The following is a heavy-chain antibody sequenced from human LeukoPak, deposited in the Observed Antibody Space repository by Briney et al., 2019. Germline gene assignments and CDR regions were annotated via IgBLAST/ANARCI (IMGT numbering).Heavy chain of an antibody. CDR1: GFTFSDYY. D-gene: IGHD3-10*01. CDR3: ARARHYYGSGSYIY. J-gene: IGHJ4*02. Sequence: GGSLRLSCAASGFTFSDYYMSWIRQAPGKGLEWVSYISSSGSTIYYADPLKGRFTIYRDNAKNSLYLQMNMLRAGATALYYCARARHYYGSGSYIYWGQGTLVTVSS. V-gene: IGHV3-11*01. CDR2: ISSSGSTI.